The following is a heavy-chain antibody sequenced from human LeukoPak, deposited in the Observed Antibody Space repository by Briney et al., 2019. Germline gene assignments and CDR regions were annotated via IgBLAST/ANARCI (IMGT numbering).Heavy chain of an antibody. CDR2: IFYSGST. V-gene: IGHV4-39*07. CDR1: SGSISTSNYY. Sequence: SETLSLTCTVSSGSISTSNYYWGWVRQPPGKALEWIGNIFYSGSTYYSPSLKSRVTISLDTSRNQFSLKLNSVTAADTAVYYRAKSNSYCLIDIWGQGTMVTVSS. D-gene: IGHD3-16*02. CDR3: AKSNSYCLIDI. J-gene: IGHJ3*02.